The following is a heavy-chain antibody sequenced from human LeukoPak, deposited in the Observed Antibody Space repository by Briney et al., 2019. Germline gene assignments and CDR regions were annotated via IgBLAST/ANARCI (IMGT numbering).Heavy chain of an antibody. CDR1: GYTFTSYG. V-gene: IGHV1-18*01. CDR3: ARTPDELNLYSSSWGDY. CDR2: ISAYNGNT. J-gene: IGHJ4*02. Sequence: GASVKVSCKASGYTFTSYGISWVRQAPGQGLEWMGWISAYNGNTNYAQKLQGRVTMTTDTSTSTAYMELRSLRSDDTAVYYCARTPDELNLYSSSWGDYWGQGTLVTVSS. D-gene: IGHD6-13*01.